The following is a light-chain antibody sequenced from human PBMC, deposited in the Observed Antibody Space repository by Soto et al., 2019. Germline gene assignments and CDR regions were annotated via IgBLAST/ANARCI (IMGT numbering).Light chain of an antibody. V-gene: IGKV3-15*01. CDR1: QSVATN. CDR2: GAS. CDR3: QQYDKWFSIT. Sequence: EAVLTQSPATLSVSPGERTTLFCRASQSVATNLAWYQQRPGQAPRLLLYGASKRAIGLPARFSGSGSGTEFTLTITSLQSEDFAVYYCQQYDKWFSITFGQGTRLEIK. J-gene: IGKJ5*01.